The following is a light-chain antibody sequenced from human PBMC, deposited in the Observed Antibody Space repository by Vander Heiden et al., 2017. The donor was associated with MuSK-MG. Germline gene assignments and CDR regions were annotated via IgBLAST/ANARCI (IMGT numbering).Light chain of an antibody. Sequence: QSVLTQPPSVSEAPRQRVTISCSGSSSNIGNNAVNWYQQLPGKAPKLLIYYDDLRPSGVSDRFSGSKSGTSASLAISGLQSEDEADYYCAAGDDSLNGLVFGGGTKLTVL. J-gene: IGLJ3*02. V-gene: IGLV1-36*01. CDR1: SSNIGNNA. CDR2: YDD. CDR3: AAGDDSLNGLV.